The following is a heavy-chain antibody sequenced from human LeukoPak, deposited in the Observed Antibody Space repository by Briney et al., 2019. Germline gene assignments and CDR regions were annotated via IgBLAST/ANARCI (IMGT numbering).Heavy chain of an antibody. V-gene: IGHV1-24*01. CDR1: GYTLTELS. D-gene: IGHD3-9*01. J-gene: IGHJ5*02. CDR3: ARVVTYDILTGYNWFDP. CDR2: FDPEDGET. Sequence: ASVKVSCKVSGYTLTELSMHWVRQAPGKGLEWMGGFDPEDGETIYAQKFQGRVTMTEDTSTDTAYMELSSLRSEDTAVYYCARVVTYDILTGYNWFDPWGQGTLVTVSS.